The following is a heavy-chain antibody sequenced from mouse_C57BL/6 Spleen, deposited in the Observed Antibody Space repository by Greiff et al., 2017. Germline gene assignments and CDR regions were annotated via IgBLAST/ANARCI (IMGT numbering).Heavy chain of an antibody. CDR2: IDPSDSET. D-gene: IGHD2-5*01. V-gene: IGHV1-52*01. Sequence: QVQLQQPGAELVRPGSSVKLSCKASGYTFTSYWMHWVKQRPIQGLEWIGNIDPSDSETHYNQKFKDKATLTVDKSSSTAYMQLSSLTSENSAVYYCARWGSYSNTYAMGYWGKGTSVSVSS. J-gene: IGHJ4*01. CDR1: GYTFTSYW. CDR3: ARWGSYSNTYAMGY.